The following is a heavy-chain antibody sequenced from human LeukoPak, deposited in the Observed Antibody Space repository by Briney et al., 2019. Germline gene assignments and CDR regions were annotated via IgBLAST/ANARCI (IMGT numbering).Heavy chain of an antibody. J-gene: IGHJ5*02. CDR2: IKKDGSEK. V-gene: IGHV3-7*03. D-gene: IGHD5-24*01. Sequence: GGSLRLSCAASGFTFSSYWMSWVRQAPGKGLEWEANIKKDGSEKYYVDSVKGRFTISRDNAKNSLYLQMNSLRAEDTALYYCAKGRGWFDPWGQGTLVTVSS. CDR1: GFTFSSYW. CDR3: AKGRGWFDP.